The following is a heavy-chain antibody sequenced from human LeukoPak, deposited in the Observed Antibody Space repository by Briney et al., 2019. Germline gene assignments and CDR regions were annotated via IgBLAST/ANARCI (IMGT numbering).Heavy chain of an antibody. CDR1: GFTFSNFW. Sequence: TGGSLRLSCAASGFTFSNFWMSWVRQAPGKGLEWVANIKQDGFEKYYVDSVRGRFTISRDNAKNSLSLQMNSLRAEDTAVYYCARDGCTSTTCSTLGGFSSLGQGTLVTVSS. V-gene: IGHV3-7*01. CDR2: IKQDGFEK. J-gene: IGHJ5*02. CDR3: ARDGCTSTTCSTLGGFSS. D-gene: IGHD2-2*01.